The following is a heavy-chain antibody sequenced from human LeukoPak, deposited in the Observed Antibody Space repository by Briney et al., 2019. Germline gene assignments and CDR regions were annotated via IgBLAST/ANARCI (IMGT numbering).Heavy chain of an antibody. J-gene: IGHJ3*02. Sequence: ASVKDSCKASGYTFTSYYMHWVRQTLGQGREWMGIINPSGGSTRYAQKVQGRVTMTRDKYTSTVYMELSSLRSEDTAVYYCAKGGSGDAFDIWGQGTMVTVSS. V-gene: IGHV1-46*01. D-gene: IGHD2-15*01. CDR1: GYTFTSYY. CDR2: INPSGGST. CDR3: AKGGSGDAFDI.